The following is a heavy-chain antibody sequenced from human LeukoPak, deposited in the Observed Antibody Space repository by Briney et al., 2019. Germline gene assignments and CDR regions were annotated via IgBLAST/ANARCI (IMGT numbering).Heavy chain of an antibody. V-gene: IGHV3-72*01. J-gene: IGHJ5*02. CDR2: IRDKANSYTT. Sequence: GGSLRLSCAASGFTFSTYVMSWVRQAPGKGLEWVGRIRDKANSYTTEYAASVKGRFTISRDDSKNSLYLQMSSLKTEDTAVYYCTRGRSGTYRRFDPWGQGTLVTVSS. CDR3: TRGRSGTYRRFDP. CDR1: GFTFSTYV. D-gene: IGHD1-26*01.